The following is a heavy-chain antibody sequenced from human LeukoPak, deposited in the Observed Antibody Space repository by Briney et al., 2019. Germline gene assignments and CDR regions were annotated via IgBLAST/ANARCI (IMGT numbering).Heavy chain of an antibody. J-gene: IGHJ4*02. D-gene: IGHD6-13*01. V-gene: IGHV4-38-2*02. CDR1: GYSISSSYY. Sequence: SETLSLTCTVSGYSISSSYYWGWIRQPPGKRLEWIGSISHSGSTSYNPSLKSRVTISVDTSKNQFSLKLSSVTAADTAVYYCARAGYSSSPFDYWGQGTLVTVSS. CDR2: ISHSGST. CDR3: ARAGYSSSPFDY.